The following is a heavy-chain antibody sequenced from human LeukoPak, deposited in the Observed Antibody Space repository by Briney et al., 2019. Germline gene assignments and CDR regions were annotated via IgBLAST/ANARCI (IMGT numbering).Heavy chain of an antibody. J-gene: IGHJ3*02. CDR3: ARDEEVETTITTGAFDI. Sequence: SETLSLTCTVAGGSISSYYWSWIRQPPGKGLEWIGYIYYSGSTNYNPSLKSRVIISVDTSKNQFSLKLSSVTAADTAVYYCARDEEVETTITTGAFDIWGQGTMVTVSS. D-gene: IGHD1-1*01. CDR2: IYYSGST. V-gene: IGHV4-59*12. CDR1: GGSISSYY.